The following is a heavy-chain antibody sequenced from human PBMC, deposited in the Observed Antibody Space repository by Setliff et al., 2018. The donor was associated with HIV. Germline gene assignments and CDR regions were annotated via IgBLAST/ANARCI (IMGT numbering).Heavy chain of an antibody. J-gene: IGHJ4*02. Sequence: PSETLSLTCAVSGDSISSSNWWNWVRQPPGKGLEWIGEIYYSGNTNYNPSLKSRVTVSVDKSKNQFSLKLSSVTAVDTAVYYCARTPGGYATGGYYFDYWGQGTLVTVS. D-gene: IGHD3-16*01. CDR1: GDSISSSNW. CDR3: ARTPGGYATGGYYFDY. CDR2: IYYSGNT. V-gene: IGHV4-4*02.